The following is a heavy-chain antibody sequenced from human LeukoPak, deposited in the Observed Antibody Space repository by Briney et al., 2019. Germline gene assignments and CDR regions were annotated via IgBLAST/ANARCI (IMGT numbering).Heavy chain of an antibody. V-gene: IGHV4/OR15-8*01. CDR2: IHHDGRI. CDR1: GGSIDSTNW. CDR3: ARYSITGTTFYYYGMGV. Sequence: SETLSLTCDVSGGSIDSTNWWNWVRQPPGKGLEWIGEIHHDGRINYNPSLKSRVTLSVDKSKNQFSLKLSSVTAADTAVYYCARYSITGTTFYYYGMGVWGQGTTVTVSS. D-gene: IGHD1-7*01. J-gene: IGHJ6*02.